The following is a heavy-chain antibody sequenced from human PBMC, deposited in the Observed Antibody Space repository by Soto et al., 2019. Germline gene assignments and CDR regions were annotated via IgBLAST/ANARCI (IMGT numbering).Heavy chain of an antibody. V-gene: IGHV1-3*01. CDR3: ARDPVYFDY. J-gene: IGHJ4*02. Sequence: ASVKVSCKASGYTFTSYAMHWVRQAPGQRLEWMGWINAGNGSTKYSQKFQGRVTITRDTSASTAYMELSSLRSEDTAVYYCARDPVYFDYWGQGTLVTVSS. CDR1: GYTFTSYA. CDR2: INAGNGST.